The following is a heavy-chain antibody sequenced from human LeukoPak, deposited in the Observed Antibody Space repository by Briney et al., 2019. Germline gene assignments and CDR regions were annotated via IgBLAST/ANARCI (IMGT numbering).Heavy chain of an antibody. J-gene: IGHJ5*02. CDR2: ISWNSGSI. CDR3: AKDIRPYYDSSGYPNWFDP. D-gene: IGHD3-22*01. V-gene: IGHV3-9*01. Sequence: GGSLRLSCAASGFTFDDYAMHWVRQAPGKGLEWVSGISWNSGSIGYADSVKGRFTISRDNAKNSLYLQMNSLRAEDTALYYCAKDIRPYYDSSGYPNWFDPWGQGTLVTVSS. CDR1: GFTFDDYA.